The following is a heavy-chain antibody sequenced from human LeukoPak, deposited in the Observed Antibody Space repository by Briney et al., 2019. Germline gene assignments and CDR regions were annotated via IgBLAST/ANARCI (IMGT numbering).Heavy chain of an antibody. D-gene: IGHD2-2*01. J-gene: IGHJ3*02. V-gene: IGHV3-66*01. CDR2: IYSGGST. CDR3: ARARRRVKDIVVVPTYDAFDI. CDR1: GFTVSSNY. Sequence: PGGSLRLSCAASGFTVSSNYMSWVRQAPGKGLEWVSVIYSGGSTYYADSVKGRFTISRDNSKNTLYLQMNSLRAEDTAVYYCARARRRVKDIVVVPTYDAFDIWGQGTMVTVSS.